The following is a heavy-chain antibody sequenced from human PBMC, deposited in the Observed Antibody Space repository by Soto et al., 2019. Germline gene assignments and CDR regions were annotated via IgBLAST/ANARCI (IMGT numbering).Heavy chain of an antibody. CDR1: GGSISSGDSY. D-gene: IGHD6-13*01. CDR3: AREAIGQHTPVAHLDY. CDR2: IFYSGST. Sequence: SETLSLTCTVSGGSISSGDSYWSWFRQPPGKGLEWIGYIFYSGSTFYNPSLKSRVTITIDTSKNQFSLKLSSVTAADTAVYDCAREAIGQHTPVAHLDYWDQGTLATVSS. V-gene: IGHV4-30-4*01. J-gene: IGHJ4*02.